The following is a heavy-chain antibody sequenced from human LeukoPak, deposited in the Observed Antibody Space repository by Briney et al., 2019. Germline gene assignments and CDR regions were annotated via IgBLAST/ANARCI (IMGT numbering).Heavy chain of an antibody. D-gene: IGHD3-22*01. CDR3: AKLGHTSGYYARHSDY. Sequence: PGGSLRLSCTVSGFTVSSNSMSWVRQAPGKGLEWVSFIYSDNTHYADSVKGRFTISRDNSKNTVYLQMNSLRAEDTALYYCAKLGHTSGYYARHSDYWGQGTLVTVSS. J-gene: IGHJ4*02. CDR2: IYSDNT. V-gene: IGHV3-53*01. CDR1: GFTVSSNS.